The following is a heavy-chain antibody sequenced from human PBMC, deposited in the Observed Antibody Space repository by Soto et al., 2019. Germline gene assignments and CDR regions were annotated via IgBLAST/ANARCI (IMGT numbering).Heavy chain of an antibody. J-gene: IGHJ4*02. V-gene: IGHV5-51*01. CDR1: VSIFSSYC. CDR2: THGGDANT. CDR3: ARRGTYSSGWDY. D-gene: IGHD6-19*01. Sequence: LKISCKGSVSIFSSYCIGWVRQMPGKGLEWMGITHGGDANTRYSPSFEGQVTISTDKSITTAYLQWSSLKASDTAMYYCARRGTYSSGWDYWGQGTLVTVSS.